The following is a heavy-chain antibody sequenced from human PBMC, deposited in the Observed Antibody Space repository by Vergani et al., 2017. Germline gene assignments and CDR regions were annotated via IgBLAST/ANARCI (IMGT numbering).Heavy chain of an antibody. Sequence: QVQLQESGPGLVKPPGTLSLTCAVSGGYISSSNWWSWVRQPPGKGLEWIGEIYHSGSTNYNPSLKSRVTISVDKSKNQFSLKLSSVTAADTAVYYCARALELRYSPFGDYYYYGMDVWVQGTTVTVSS. J-gene: IGHJ6*02. CDR3: ARALELRYSPFGDYYYYGMDV. D-gene: IGHD3-9*01. V-gene: IGHV4-4*03. CDR2: IYHSGST. CDR1: GGYISSSNW.